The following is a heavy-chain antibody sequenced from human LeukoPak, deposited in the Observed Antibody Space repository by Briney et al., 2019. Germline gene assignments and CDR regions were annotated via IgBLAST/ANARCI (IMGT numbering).Heavy chain of an antibody. CDR1: GFTFSSYA. CDR3: AKDQYPGIATAGPFDY. Sequence: QTGGSLRLSCAASGFTFSSYAMSWVRQAPGKGLEWVSAISGSGGSTYYADSVKGRFTISRDNSKNTLYLQMNSLRAEDTAVYYCAKDQYPGIATAGPFDYWGQGTLVTVSS. CDR2: ISGSGGST. V-gene: IGHV3-23*01. D-gene: IGHD6-13*01. J-gene: IGHJ4*02.